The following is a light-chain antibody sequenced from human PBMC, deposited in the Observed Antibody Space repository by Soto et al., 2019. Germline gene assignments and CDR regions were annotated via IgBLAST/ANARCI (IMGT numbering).Light chain of an antibody. CDR3: CSYAGSYTYV. J-gene: IGLJ1*01. V-gene: IGLV2-14*01. CDR2: EVS. Sequence: QSALTQPASVSGSPGQSITISCTGTSNDVGGYNYVSWYQQHPGKAPKLVIYEVSHRPSGISDRFSGSKSGNTASLTISGLQAEDEADYYCCSYAGSYTYVFGTGTKVTVL. CDR1: SNDVGGYNY.